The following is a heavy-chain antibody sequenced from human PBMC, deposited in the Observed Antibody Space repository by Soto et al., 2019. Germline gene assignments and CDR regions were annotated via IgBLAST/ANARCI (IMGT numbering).Heavy chain of an antibody. V-gene: IGHV3-33*01. CDR1: GSTFSSYG. J-gene: IGHJ6*02. CDR2: IWYDGSNK. CDR3: ARDSGYSYGDYGMDV. Sequence: QVQLVESGGGVVQPGRSLRLSCAASGSTFSSYGMHWVRQAPGKGLEWVAVIWYDGSNKYYADSVKGRFTISRDNSKNTLYLQMNSLRAEDTAVYYCARDSGYSYGDYGMDVWGQGTTVTVSS. D-gene: IGHD5-18*01.